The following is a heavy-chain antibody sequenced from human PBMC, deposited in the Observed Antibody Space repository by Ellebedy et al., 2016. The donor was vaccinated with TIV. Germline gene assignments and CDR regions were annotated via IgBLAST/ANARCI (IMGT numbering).Heavy chain of an antibody. Sequence: SVKVSXKASGGTFSSYAISWVRQAPGQGLEWMGRIIPILGIANYAQKFQGRVTITADKSTSTAYMELSSLRSEDTAVYYCARKAIAVADDAFDIWGQGTMVTVSS. CDR1: GGTFSSYA. V-gene: IGHV1-69*04. J-gene: IGHJ3*02. CDR3: ARKAIAVADDAFDI. D-gene: IGHD6-19*01. CDR2: IIPILGIA.